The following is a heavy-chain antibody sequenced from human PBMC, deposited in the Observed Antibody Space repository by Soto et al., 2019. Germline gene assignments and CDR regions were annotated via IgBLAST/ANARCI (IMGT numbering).Heavy chain of an antibody. J-gene: IGHJ6*02. Sequence: QVQLVQSGAEVKKPGSSVKVSCKASGGTFGSYAISWVRQAPGQGLEWMGGIIPIPGTANYAQKFQGRVTIHADESTSTAYMELSSLRSEDTAVYYCARSQGSSTSLEIYYYYYYGMDVWGQGTTVTVSS. CDR1: GGTFGSYA. V-gene: IGHV1-69*01. CDR3: ARSQGSSTSLEIYYYYYYGMDV. D-gene: IGHD2-2*01. CDR2: IIPIPGTA.